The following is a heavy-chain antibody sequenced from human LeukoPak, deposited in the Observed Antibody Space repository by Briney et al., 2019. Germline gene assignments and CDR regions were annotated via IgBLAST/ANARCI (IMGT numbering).Heavy chain of an antibody. CDR2: IYYSGST. Sequence: SETLSLTCTVSGGSISSYYWNWIRQPPGKGLEWIGYIYYSGSTNYNPSLKSRITMSVDTSKNQFSLKLSSVTAADTAVYYCARGCSGGSCYSTGNYFDYWGQGTLVTVSS. D-gene: IGHD2-15*01. CDR1: GGSISSYY. J-gene: IGHJ4*02. CDR3: ARGCSGGSCYSTGNYFDY. V-gene: IGHV4-59*12.